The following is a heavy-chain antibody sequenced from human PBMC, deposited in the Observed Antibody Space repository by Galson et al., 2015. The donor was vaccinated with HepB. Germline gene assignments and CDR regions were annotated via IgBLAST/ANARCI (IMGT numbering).Heavy chain of an antibody. D-gene: IGHD3-10*01. Sequence: SVKVSCKASGGTLSSYAISWVRQAPGQGLEWMGRIIPILGIANYAQKFQGRVTITADKSTSTAYMELSSLRSEDTAVYYCARGSYYGSGSLLGYWGQGTLVTVSS. J-gene: IGHJ4*02. CDR3: ARGSYYGSGSLLGY. CDR1: GGTLSSYA. V-gene: IGHV1-69*04. CDR2: IIPILGIA.